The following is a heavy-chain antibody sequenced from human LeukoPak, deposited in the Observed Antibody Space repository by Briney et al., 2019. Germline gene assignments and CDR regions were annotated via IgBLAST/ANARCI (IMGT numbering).Heavy chain of an antibody. CDR1: GGSFSGYY. Sequence: PSETLSLTCAVYGGSFSGYYWSWIRQPPGKGLEWIGEINHSGSTNYNPSLKSRVTISVDTSKNQFSLKLSSVTAADTAVYYCARRPADAYYDILTGYYNYYYYYMDVWGKGTTVTISS. V-gene: IGHV4-34*01. CDR3: ARRPADAYYDILTGYYNYYYYYMDV. D-gene: IGHD3-9*01. J-gene: IGHJ6*03. CDR2: INHSGST.